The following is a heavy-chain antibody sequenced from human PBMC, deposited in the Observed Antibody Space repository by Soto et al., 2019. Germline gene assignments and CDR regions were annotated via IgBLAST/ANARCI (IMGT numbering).Heavy chain of an antibody. D-gene: IGHD5-12*01. Sequence: EVQLLESGGVLIQPWGSLRLSCAASGFNFSNYAMTWVRQAPGRGLEWVSAFSATGGSTYYADSVKGRFTISRDNSKNTRYLQVNSRRAEDTALYCCAKGLRGGHGYMYYYYGLDVSGQGTTVTVSS. CDR3: AKGLRGGHGYMYYYYGLDV. J-gene: IGHJ6*02. CDR1: GFNFSNYA. CDR2: FSATGGST. V-gene: IGHV3-23*01.